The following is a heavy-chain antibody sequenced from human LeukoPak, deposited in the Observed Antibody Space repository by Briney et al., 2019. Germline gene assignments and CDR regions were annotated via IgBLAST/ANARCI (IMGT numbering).Heavy chain of an antibody. D-gene: IGHD4-17*01. Sequence: SETLSLTCTVSGGSISSYYRSWIRQPPGKGLEWIGYIYYSGSTNYNPSLKSRVTISVDTSKNQFSLKLSSVTAADTAVYYCATYGDYIYWGQGTLVTVSS. V-gene: IGHV4-59*01. J-gene: IGHJ4*02. CDR1: GGSISSYY. CDR3: ATYGDYIY. CDR2: IYYSGST.